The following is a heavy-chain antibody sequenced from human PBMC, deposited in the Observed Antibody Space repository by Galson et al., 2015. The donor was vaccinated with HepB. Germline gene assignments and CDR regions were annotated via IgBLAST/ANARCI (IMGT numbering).Heavy chain of an antibody. D-gene: IGHD4-17*01. CDR2: ISAYNGNT. Sequence: SVKVSCKASGYTFTSYGISWVRQAPGQGLEWMGWISAYNGNTNYAQKLQGRVTMTTDTSTSTAYMELRSLRSDDTAVYYCARARLNVDYGDYGNYFDYWGQGTLVTVSS. CDR3: ARARLNVDYGDYGNYFDY. J-gene: IGHJ4*02. CDR1: GYTFTSYG. V-gene: IGHV1-18*04.